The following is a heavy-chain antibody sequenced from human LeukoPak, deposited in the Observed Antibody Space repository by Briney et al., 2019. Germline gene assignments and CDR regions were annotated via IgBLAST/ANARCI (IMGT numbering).Heavy chain of an antibody. J-gene: IGHJ4*01. D-gene: IGHD3-16*01. CDR2: INHSGST. CDR3: ARGGGLGDY. V-gene: IGHV4-34*01. CDR1: GGSFSGYY. Sequence: SETPSLTCAVYGGSFSGYYRSWIRQPPGKGLEWIGEINHSGSTNYNPSLKSRVTISVDTSKNQFSLKLSSVTAADTAVYYCARGGGLGDYWGHGTLVTVSS.